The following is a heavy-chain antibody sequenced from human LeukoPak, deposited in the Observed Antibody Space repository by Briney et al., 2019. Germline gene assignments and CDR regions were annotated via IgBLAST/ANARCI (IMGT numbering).Heavy chain of an antibody. D-gene: IGHD6-13*01. CDR2: IYPGDSDT. CDR3: ARHLYSSSWSLYYYYYMDV. V-gene: IGHV5-51*01. CDR1: GNSFTSYW. J-gene: IGHJ6*03. Sequence: GEALKISRKGSGNSFTSYWNGWVRPMPGKGLEWVWIIYPGDSDTRYSPSFQGPVTISANKSISTAYLQWSSLKASDTAMYYCARHLYSSSWSLYYYYYMDVWGKGTTVTVSS.